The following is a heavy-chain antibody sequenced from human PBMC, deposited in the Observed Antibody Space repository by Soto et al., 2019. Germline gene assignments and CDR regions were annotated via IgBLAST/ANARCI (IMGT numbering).Heavy chain of an antibody. J-gene: IGHJ5*02. Sequence: QVQLQESGPGLVKPSETLSLTCTVSGGSISTYYWSCIRQPPGKGLEWIGYIYYNGATNYNPSLKSRVTISLDTSKNQFSLKLSSVTAADTAVYYCARGKERFDPWGQGILVTVSS. V-gene: IGHV4-59*08. CDR1: GGSISTYY. CDR3: ARGKERFDP. CDR2: IYYNGAT.